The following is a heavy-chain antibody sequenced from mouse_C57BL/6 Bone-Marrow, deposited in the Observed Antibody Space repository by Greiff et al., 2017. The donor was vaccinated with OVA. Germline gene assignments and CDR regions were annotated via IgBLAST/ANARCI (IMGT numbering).Heavy chain of an antibody. CDR1: GYAFTNYL. Sequence: QVQLQQSGAELVRPGTSVKVSCKASGYAFTNYLIEWVKQRPGQGLEWIGVINPGSGGTNYNEKFKGKATLTADKSSSTAYMQLSSLTSEDSAVYVCAREETGTGYFDVWGTGTTVTVSS. CDR3: AREETGTGYFDV. CDR2: INPGSGGT. J-gene: IGHJ1*03. V-gene: IGHV1-54*01. D-gene: IGHD4-1*01.